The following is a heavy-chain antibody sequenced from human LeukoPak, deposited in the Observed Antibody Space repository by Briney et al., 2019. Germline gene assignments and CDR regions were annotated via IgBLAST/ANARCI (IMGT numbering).Heavy chain of an antibody. CDR2: IYTSGST. CDR1: GGSISSGSYY. J-gene: IGHJ4*02. V-gene: IGHV4-61*02. Sequence: SQTLSLTCTVSGGSISSGSYYWSWIRQPAGKGLEWIGRIYTSGSTNYNPSLKSRVTISVDTSKNQFSLKLSSVTAADTAVYYCARAQVTDYYDSSGPFDYWDQGTLVTVSS. D-gene: IGHD3-22*01. CDR3: ARAQVTDYYDSSGPFDY.